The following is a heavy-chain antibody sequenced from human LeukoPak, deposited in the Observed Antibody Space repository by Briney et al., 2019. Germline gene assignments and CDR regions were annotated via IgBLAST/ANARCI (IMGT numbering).Heavy chain of an antibody. V-gene: IGHV3-23*01. D-gene: IGHD2-8*02. CDR1: GFTFSSYA. J-gene: IGHJ4*02. CDR2: TVGGRPDT. CDR3: TKAPLRSCSGAFCYPFDY. Sequence: GRSLRLSCAASGFTFSSYAMSWVRQTPGKGLEWVAATVGGRPDTYHAESVKGRFTVSRDDSRDTLFLQMNRLSVDDTAIYYCTKAPLRSCSGAFCYPFDYWGQGTLVTVSS.